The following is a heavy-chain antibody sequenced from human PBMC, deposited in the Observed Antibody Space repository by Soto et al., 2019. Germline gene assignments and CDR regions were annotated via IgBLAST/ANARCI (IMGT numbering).Heavy chain of an antibody. CDR1: FSLKKKGMC. CDR3: ARTGYSSGPDY. V-gene: IGHV2-70*01. J-gene: IGHJ4*02. D-gene: IGHD6-19*01. CDR2: IDWDDDK. Sequence: FSLKKKGMCVSWIRQPPGKALEWLALIDWDDDKYYSTSLKTRLTISKDTSKNQVVLTMTNMDPVDTATYYCARTGYSSGPDYWGQGTLVTVS.